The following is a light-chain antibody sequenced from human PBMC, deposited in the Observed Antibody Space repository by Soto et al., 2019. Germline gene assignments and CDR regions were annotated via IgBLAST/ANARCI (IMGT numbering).Light chain of an antibody. CDR1: QSVSSS. CDR2: GAS. J-gene: IGKJ1*01. Sequence: EIVLAQSPGTLSLSPGESATLSCRASQSVSSSFLAWYQQKRGQAPRLLIYGASTRATGIPARFSGSGSGREFTLTISSLQSEDFAVYYCQHYNNWPPWTFGQGTKVDIK. V-gene: IGKV3-15*01. CDR3: QHYNNWPPWT.